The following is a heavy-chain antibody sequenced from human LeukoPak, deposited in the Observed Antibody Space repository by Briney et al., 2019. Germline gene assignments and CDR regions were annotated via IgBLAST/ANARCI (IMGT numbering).Heavy chain of an antibody. D-gene: IGHD5-18*01. J-gene: IGHJ4*02. CDR2: IYPGDSDT. CDR1: GYSFTSYW. Sequence: GESLKISCKGSGYSFTSYWIGWVRQMPGKGLEWMGIIYPGDSDTRYSPSSQGQVTISADKSISTAYLQWSSLKASDTAMYYCARRGYSYGHGGGFFDYWGQGTLVTVSS. CDR3: ARRGYSYGHGGGFFDY. V-gene: IGHV5-51*01.